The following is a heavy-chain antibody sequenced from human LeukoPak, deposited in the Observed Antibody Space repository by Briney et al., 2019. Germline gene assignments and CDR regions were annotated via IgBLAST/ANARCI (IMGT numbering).Heavy chain of an antibody. V-gene: IGHV4-4*07. CDR3: ARAAGRGSTNGLDFDY. J-gene: IGHJ4*02. D-gene: IGHD2-2*01. Sequence: PSETLSLTCTVSGGSISSYYWSWIRQPAGKGLEWIGRIYTSGSTNCNPSLKSRVTMSVDTSKNQFSLKLSSVTAADTAVYYCARAAGRGSTNGLDFDYWGQGTLVTVSS. CDR1: GGSISSYY. CDR2: IYTSGST.